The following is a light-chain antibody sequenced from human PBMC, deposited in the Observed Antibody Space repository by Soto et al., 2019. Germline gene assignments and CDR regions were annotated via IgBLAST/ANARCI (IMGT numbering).Light chain of an antibody. CDR1: QSVSSNF. CDR2: GAS. V-gene: IGKV3-20*01. J-gene: IGKJ1*01. CDR3: QQYEAVVT. Sequence: EIVLTQSPGTLSLSPGERATLSCRASQSVSSNFLAWYQQKPGQAPRLLISGASNRATGIPDRFSGSGSGTDFTLTFSRLEPEDVAVYYCQQYEAVVTFGQGTKVEIK.